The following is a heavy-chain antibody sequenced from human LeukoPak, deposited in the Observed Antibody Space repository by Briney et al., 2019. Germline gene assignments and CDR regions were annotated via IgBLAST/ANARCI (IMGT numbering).Heavy chain of an antibody. CDR3: ATLRDGYEFDY. CDR1: GVSISSNY. Sequence: SETLSLTCTVSGVSISSNYWSWIRQPPGKGLEWIGYIYNGGGTNYNPSLKSRVTISVDTSKNQFSLKLTSVTAADTAVYYCATLRDGYEFDYWGQGTLVTVSS. V-gene: IGHV4-59*01. J-gene: IGHJ4*02. CDR2: IYNGGGT. D-gene: IGHD5-24*01.